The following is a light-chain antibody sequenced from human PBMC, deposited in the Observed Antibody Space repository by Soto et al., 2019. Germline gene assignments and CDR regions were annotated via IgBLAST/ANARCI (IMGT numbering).Light chain of an antibody. V-gene: IGKV3-15*01. CDR2: GAS. Sequence: EILMTQSPATLSVSPGERATLSCRASQSVSSSLAWYQQKPGQAPTLLIYGASTRANGIPARFSGSGSGTELTITISSLQYEDFAVSYCQQYNNCHWRTFGQGTKVDIK. CDR1: QSVSSS. CDR3: QQYNNCHWRT. J-gene: IGKJ1*01.